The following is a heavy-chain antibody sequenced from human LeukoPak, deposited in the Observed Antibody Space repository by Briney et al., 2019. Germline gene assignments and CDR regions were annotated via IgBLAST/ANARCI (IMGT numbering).Heavy chain of an antibody. J-gene: IGHJ4*02. V-gene: IGHV4-59*08. CDR2: TYYNGAT. CDR3: ARHGGAYFDL. CDR1: GGSISIYY. D-gene: IGHD3-10*01. Sequence: SETLSLTCTVSGGSISIYYGSWIRQSPGKGLEWIGETYYNGATKYSPSFRSRVTISVDTSKDQLSLELTSVTAADTAVYYCARHGGAYFDLWGQGALVTVSS.